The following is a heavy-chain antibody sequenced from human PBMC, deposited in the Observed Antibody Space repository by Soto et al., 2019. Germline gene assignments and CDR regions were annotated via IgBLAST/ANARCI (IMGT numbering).Heavy chain of an antibody. J-gene: IGHJ4*02. CDR2: IYYSGST. CDR3: ARSGYSYGPNPLLY. D-gene: IGHD5-18*01. CDR1: GGSISSGGYY. Sequence: QVQLQESGPGLVKPSQTLSLTCTVSGGSISSGGYYWSWIRQHPGKSLEWIGYIYYSGSTHYNPSLKIRVTISVDTSKNQFSLKLSSVTATDTAVYYCARSGYSYGPNPLLYWGQGTLVTVSS. V-gene: IGHV4-31*03.